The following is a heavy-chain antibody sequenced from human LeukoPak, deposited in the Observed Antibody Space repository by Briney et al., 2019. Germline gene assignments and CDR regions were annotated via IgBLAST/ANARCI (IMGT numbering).Heavy chain of an antibody. V-gene: IGHV4-31*03. Sequence: SQTLSLTCTVSGGSISSGGYYWSWIRQHPGKGLGWIGYIYYSGSTYYNPSLKSRVTISVDTSKNQFSLKLSSVTAADTAVYYCARGNTAMAYDAFDIWGQGTMVTVSS. CDR2: IYYSGST. D-gene: IGHD5-18*01. J-gene: IGHJ3*02. CDR3: ARGNTAMAYDAFDI. CDR1: GGSISSGGYY.